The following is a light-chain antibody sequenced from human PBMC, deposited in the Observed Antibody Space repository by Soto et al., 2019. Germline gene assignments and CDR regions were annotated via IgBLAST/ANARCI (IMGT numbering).Light chain of an antibody. CDR3: QQGYSTLWM. CDR2: AAS. V-gene: IGKV1-39*01. J-gene: IGKJ1*01. CDR1: QSISSY. Sequence: DIQMTQSPSSLSASVGDRVTITCRASQSISSYLNWYQQKPGKAPKLLIYAASSLQSGVPSRFSGSGSGTDFNLTISSLQPEDFATYYFQQGYSTLWMFGQGTKVEIK.